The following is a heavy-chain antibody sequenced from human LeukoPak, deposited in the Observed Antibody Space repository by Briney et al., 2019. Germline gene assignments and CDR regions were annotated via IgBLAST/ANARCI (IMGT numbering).Heavy chain of an antibody. J-gene: IGHJ4*02. V-gene: IGHV3-73*01. CDR3: TVNYCSGGSCYML. Sequence: GGSLRLSCAGSGFTFSRHSMHWVRQASGKGLERVGRIRSKANSYATAYAASVKGRFTISRDDSKNTAYLQMNSLKTEDTAVYYCTVNYCSGGSCYMLWGQGTLVTVSS. D-gene: IGHD2-15*01. CDR2: IRSKANSYAT. CDR1: GFTFSRHS.